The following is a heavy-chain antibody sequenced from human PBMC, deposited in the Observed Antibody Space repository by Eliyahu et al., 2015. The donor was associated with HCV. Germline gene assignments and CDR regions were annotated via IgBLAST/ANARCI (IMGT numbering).Heavy chain of an antibody. D-gene: IGHD1-1*01. CDR2: XYPSGGST. V-gene: IGHV1-46*03. J-gene: IGHJ5*02. CDR1: GYTFXSYF. Sequence: QVQLVQSGAEVKXPGASVKVSCKTSGYTFXSYFIHWXXQAXGQGLQDLGVXYPSGGSTSYAQNFRGRVSMTRDTSTSTVYMELNTLRSEDTAVYYCAREQQGDGWFGPWGQGTLVIVSS. CDR3: AREQQGDGWFGP.